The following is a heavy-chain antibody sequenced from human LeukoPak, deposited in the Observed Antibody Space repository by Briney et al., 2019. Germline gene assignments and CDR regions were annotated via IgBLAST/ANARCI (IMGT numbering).Heavy chain of an antibody. Sequence: GESLKISCKGSGYSFTSYWIGWVRQMPGKGLEWMGIIYPGDSDTRYSPSFQGQVTISAGKSISTAYLQWSSLKASDTAMYYCARQGGDYYDSSGYYYVGNDYWGQGTLVTVSS. D-gene: IGHD3-22*01. V-gene: IGHV5-51*01. J-gene: IGHJ4*02. CDR3: ARQGGDYYDSSGYYYVGNDY. CDR2: IYPGDSDT. CDR1: GYSFTSYW.